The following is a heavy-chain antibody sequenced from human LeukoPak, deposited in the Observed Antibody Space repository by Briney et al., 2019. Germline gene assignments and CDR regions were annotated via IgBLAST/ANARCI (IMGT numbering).Heavy chain of an antibody. CDR3: ATTLNTGFFQS. CDR2: VSGSGGDT. Sequence: GGSLRLSCAASGFTFSSYAMHWVRQAPGKGLEWVSAVSGSGGDTYYADSVTGRFTISRDNSKNTLYVLLNSLRAEDTAVYYCATTLNTGFFQSWGRGTLVTVSS. V-gene: IGHV3-23*01. J-gene: IGHJ5*02. D-gene: IGHD5-18*01. CDR1: GFTFSSYA.